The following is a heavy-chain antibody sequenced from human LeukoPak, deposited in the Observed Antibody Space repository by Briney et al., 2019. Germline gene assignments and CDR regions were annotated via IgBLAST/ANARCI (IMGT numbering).Heavy chain of an antibody. CDR3: ARQGAGEVVVVPAAMLNFDY. J-gene: IGHJ4*02. D-gene: IGHD2-2*01. CDR1: GGSISSSSYY. Sequence: PSETLSLTCTVSGGSISSSSYYWGWIRQPPGKGLEWIGSIYYSGSTYYNPSLKSRVTISVDTSKNQFSLMLSSVTAADTAVYYCARQGAGEVVVVPAAMLNFDYWGQGTLVTVSS. CDR2: IYYSGST. V-gene: IGHV4-39*01.